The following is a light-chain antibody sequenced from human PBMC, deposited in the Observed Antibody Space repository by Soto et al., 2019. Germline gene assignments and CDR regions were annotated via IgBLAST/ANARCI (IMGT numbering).Light chain of an antibody. CDR1: QGISSA. CDR2: DAS. V-gene: IGKV1-13*02. Sequence: AIQLTQSPSSLSASVGDRVTITCRASQGISSALAWYQQKPGKAPKLLIYDASSLESGVPSRFSGSGSGTDFTLTSSSLQPEDFATYYCQQFNSYPALTFGGGTKVEIK. J-gene: IGKJ4*01. CDR3: QQFNSYPALT.